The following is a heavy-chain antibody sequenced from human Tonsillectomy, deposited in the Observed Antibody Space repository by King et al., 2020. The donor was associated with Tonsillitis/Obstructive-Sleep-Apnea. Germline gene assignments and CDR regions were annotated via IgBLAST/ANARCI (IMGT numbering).Heavy chain of an antibody. Sequence: QLQESGPGLVKPSETLSLTCTVSGGFISSYYWSWIRQPPGKGLEWIGYIYYSGSTNYNPSLKSRVTISVDTSKNQFSLKLSSVTAADTAVYYCAGEVVVPAAIYDYYYMDVWGKGTTVTVSS. CDR2: IYYSGST. D-gene: IGHD2-2*02. J-gene: IGHJ6*03. CDR3: AGEVVVPAAIYDYYYMDV. V-gene: IGHV4-59*01. CDR1: GGFISSYY.